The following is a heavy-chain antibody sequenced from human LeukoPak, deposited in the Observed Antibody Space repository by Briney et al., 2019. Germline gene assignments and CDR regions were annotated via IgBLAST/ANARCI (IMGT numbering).Heavy chain of an antibody. CDR1: GDSVSSNSVT. CDR3: ARRLTQYDCFDP. V-gene: IGHV6-1*01. Sequence: SQTLSLTCAISGDSVSSNSVTWNWIRRSPSRGLGWLGRTYYRSTWYNDYAVSVRGRTTVNPDTSKNQFSLHLNSVTPEDTAVYYCARRLTQYDCFDPWGQGILVTVSS. D-gene: IGHD2-2*01. J-gene: IGHJ5*02. CDR2: TYYRSTWYN.